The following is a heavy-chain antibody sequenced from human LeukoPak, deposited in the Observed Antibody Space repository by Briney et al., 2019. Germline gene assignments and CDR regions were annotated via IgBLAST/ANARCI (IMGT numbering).Heavy chain of an antibody. CDR3: AREDGYSSSWYSDY. J-gene: IGHJ4*02. D-gene: IGHD6-13*01. V-gene: IGHV3-11*05. CDR2: ISSTSIYT. Sequence: GGSLRLSCAASGFTFSDYYMSWIRQAPGKGLEWVSDISSTSIYTNYADSVKGRFTISRDNAKSSLYLQMNSLRAKDTAVYYCAREDGYSSSWYSDYWGQGTLVTVSS. CDR1: GFTFSDYY.